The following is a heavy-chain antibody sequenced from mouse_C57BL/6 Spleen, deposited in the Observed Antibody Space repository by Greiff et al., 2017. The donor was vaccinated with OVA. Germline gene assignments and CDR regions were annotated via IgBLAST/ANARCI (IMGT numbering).Heavy chain of an antibody. J-gene: IGHJ2*01. CDR2: IDPSDSET. D-gene: IGHD4-1*01. Sequence: QVQLQQPGAELVRPGSSVKLSCKASGYTFTSYWMHWVKQRPIQGLEWIGNIDPSDSETHYNQKFKDKATLTVDKSSSTAYMQLSSLTSEDSAVYYCARIPTETGTSGYFDYWGQGTTLTVSS. CDR3: ARIPTETGTSGYFDY. V-gene: IGHV1-52*01. CDR1: GYTFTSYW.